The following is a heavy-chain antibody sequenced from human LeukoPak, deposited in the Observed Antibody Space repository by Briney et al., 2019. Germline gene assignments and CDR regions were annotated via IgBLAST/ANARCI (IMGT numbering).Heavy chain of an antibody. CDR2: ISSSSSYI. Sequence: GGSLRLSCAASGFTFSSYSMNWVRQAPGKGLEWVSSISSSSSYIYYADSVKGRFTISRDNAKNSLYLQMNSLRAEDTAVYYCARTGPYSGYDEYFDYWGQGTLVTVSS. V-gene: IGHV3-21*01. J-gene: IGHJ4*02. D-gene: IGHD5-12*01. CDR3: ARTGPYSGYDEYFDY. CDR1: GFTFSSYS.